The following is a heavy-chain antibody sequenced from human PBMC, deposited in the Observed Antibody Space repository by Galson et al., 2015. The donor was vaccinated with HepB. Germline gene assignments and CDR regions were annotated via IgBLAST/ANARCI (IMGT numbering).Heavy chain of an antibody. CDR1: GFTFSSYA. V-gene: IGHV3-30-3*01. J-gene: IGHJ3*02. Sequence: SLRLSCAASGFTFSSYAMHWVRQAPGKGLEWVAVISYDGSNKYYADSVKGRFTISRDNSKNTLYLQMNSLRAEDTAVYYCAKVITVTPPTTAFDIWGQGTMVTVSS. CDR2: ISYDGSNK. CDR3: AKVITVTPPTTAFDI. D-gene: IGHD4-17*01.